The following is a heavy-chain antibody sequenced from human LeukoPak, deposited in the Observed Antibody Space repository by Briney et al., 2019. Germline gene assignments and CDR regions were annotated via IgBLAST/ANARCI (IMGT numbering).Heavy chain of an antibody. CDR3: ARRWNYGRNYYIDV. CDR1: GGSFNIYY. CDR2: MIDGGTI. D-gene: IGHD1-7*01. Sequence: SETLSLTCAVYGGSFNIYYWSWIRQSPGKGLECIGLMIDGGTINYNPSLLSRVTVSIDRSKNQFSLRLTSVTSADTAVYYCARRWNYGRNYYIDVWGNGATVTVSS. J-gene: IGHJ6*03. V-gene: IGHV4-34*12.